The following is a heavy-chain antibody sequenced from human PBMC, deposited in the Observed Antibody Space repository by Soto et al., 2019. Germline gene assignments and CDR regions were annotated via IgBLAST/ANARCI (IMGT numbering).Heavy chain of an antibody. J-gene: IGHJ6*02. CDR3: ARAPHGMDV. CDR1: GFMFSSYA. Sequence: QDQLVESGGGVVQPGRSLRLSCVASGFMFSSYAMHWVRQAPGKGLEGVAVISYDGSKKYYTDSVKGRYTISRDDSKNTLYLQMNSLRVEDTAVYYCARAPHGMDVWGQGTTVTVSS. CDR2: ISYDGSKK. V-gene: IGHV3-30-3*01.